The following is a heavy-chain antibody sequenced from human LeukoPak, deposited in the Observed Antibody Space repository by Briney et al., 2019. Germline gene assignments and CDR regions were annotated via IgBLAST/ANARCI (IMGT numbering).Heavy chain of an antibody. D-gene: IGHD3-22*01. CDR1: GYSFTSYW. Sequence: GESLKISCKGSGYSFTSYWIGWVRQMPGKGLEWMGIIYPGGSDTRYSPSFQGQVTISADKSISTAYLQWSSLKASDTAMYYCARRGEYYDSSGYYYDERFDPWGQGTLVTVSS. CDR3: ARRGEYYDSSGYYYDERFDP. CDR2: IYPGGSDT. J-gene: IGHJ5*02. V-gene: IGHV5-51*01.